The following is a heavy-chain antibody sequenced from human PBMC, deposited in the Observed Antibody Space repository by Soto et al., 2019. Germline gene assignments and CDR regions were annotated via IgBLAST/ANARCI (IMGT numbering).Heavy chain of an antibody. CDR1: GGSVSSGSYY. CDR3: AREDCSGGSCPSAFDI. D-gene: IGHD2-15*01. Sequence: SETLSLTCTVSGGSVSSGSYYCSWIRQPPGKGLEWIGYIYYSVSTNYNPSLKSRVTISVDTSKNQFSLKLSSVTAADTAVYYCAREDCSGGSCPSAFDIWGQGTMVTVSS. CDR2: IYYSVST. J-gene: IGHJ3*02. V-gene: IGHV4-61*01.